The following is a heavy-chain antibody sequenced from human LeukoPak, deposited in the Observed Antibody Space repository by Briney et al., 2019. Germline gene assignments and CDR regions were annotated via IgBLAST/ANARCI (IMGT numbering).Heavy chain of an antibody. CDR2: IYYSGST. CDR1: GGSISSSSYY. CDR3: ARAYDSSGYKFDY. D-gene: IGHD3-22*01. Sequence: PSETLSLTCTVSGGSISSSSYYWGWIRQPPGKGLEWIGSIYYSGSTYYNPSLKSRVTISVDTYKNQFSLKLSSVTAADTAVYYCARAYDSSGYKFDYWGQGTLVTVSS. V-gene: IGHV4-39*07. J-gene: IGHJ4*02.